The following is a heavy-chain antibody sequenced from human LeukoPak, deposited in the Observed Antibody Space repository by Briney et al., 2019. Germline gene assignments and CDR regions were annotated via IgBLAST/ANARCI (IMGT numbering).Heavy chain of an antibody. CDR2: IYCTGST. Sequence: SGTLSLTCTVSGGSLRSYYWSWVRQPPGKGLEYIGSIYCTGSTNYNPSLKSRVTISVDTSKNQFSLKLNSVTAADTAVYYCARDRLVRGVMDVWGQGTTVTVSS. CDR1: GGSLRSYY. D-gene: IGHD3-10*01. CDR3: ARDRLVRGVMDV. J-gene: IGHJ6*02. V-gene: IGHV4-59*01.